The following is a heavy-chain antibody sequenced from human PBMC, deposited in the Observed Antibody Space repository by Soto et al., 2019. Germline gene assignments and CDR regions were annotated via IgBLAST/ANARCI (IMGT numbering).Heavy chain of an antibody. J-gene: IGHJ6*02. CDR3: ASQYDVDTAMDSYGMDV. Sequence: GESLKISCKGSGYSFTSSWISWVRQMPGKGLEWMGRIDPSDSYTNYSPSFQGHVTISADKSISTAYLQWSSLKASDTAMYYCASQYDVDTAMDSYGMDVWGQGTTVTVSS. D-gene: IGHD5-18*01. CDR1: GYSFTSSW. V-gene: IGHV5-10-1*01. CDR2: IDPSDSYT.